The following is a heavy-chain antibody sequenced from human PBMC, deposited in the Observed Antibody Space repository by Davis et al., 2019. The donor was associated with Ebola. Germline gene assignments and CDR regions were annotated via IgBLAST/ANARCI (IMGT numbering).Heavy chain of an antibody. CDR3: ARERTAGIAARPGYYYYMDV. V-gene: IGHV4-31*03. D-gene: IGHD6-6*01. CDR1: GGSISSSSYY. J-gene: IGHJ6*03. Sequence: SETLSLTCTVSGGSISSSSYYWGWIRQHPGKGLEWIVYIYYSGSTSYNPSLKSRVTISVDTSKNQFSLKLSSVTAADTAVYYCARERTAGIAARPGYYYYMDVWGKGTTVTVSS. CDR2: IYYSGST.